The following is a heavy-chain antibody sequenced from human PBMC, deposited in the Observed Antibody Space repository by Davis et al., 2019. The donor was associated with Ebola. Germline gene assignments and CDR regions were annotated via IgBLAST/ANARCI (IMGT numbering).Heavy chain of an antibody. Sequence: PGGSLRLSCAASGFTFSSYAMSWVRQAPGKGLEWVSAISGSGGSTYYADSVKGRFTISRDNSKNTLYLQMNSLRAEDTAVYYCAKVAPSLYCSGGSCYPVAFDIWGQGTMVTVSS. CDR1: GFTFSSYA. V-gene: IGHV3-23*01. D-gene: IGHD2-15*01. CDR2: ISGSGGST. J-gene: IGHJ3*02. CDR3: AKVAPSLYCSGGSCYPVAFDI.